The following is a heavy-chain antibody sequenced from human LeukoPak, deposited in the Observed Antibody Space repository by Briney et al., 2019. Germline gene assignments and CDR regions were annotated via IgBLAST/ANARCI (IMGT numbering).Heavy chain of an antibody. Sequence: SETLSLTCTVSGGSISSYYWSWIRQPPGKGLEWIGYIYYSGSTNYNPSLKSRVTISVDTSKNQFSLKLSSVTAADTAVYYCARDANLDVWGQGTTVTVSS. J-gene: IGHJ6*02. CDR3: ARDANLDV. CDR1: GGSISSYY. D-gene: IGHD1-14*01. V-gene: IGHV4-59*01. CDR2: IYYSGST.